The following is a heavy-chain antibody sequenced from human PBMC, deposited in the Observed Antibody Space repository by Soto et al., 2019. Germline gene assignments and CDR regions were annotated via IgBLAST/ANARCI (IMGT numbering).Heavy chain of an antibody. J-gene: IGHJ4*02. CDR1: GFTFDDSS. D-gene: IGHD2-2*01. Sequence: EVQLVESGGGLVQPGRSLRLSCAASGFTFDDSSMHWVRQAPGKGLEWVSGISWNSGSIGYADSVRGRFTFSRDHDKNSLYLQMNSQRAEETALYYCAKDGDRVVPARGYFDYWCQGTLVTVSS. CDR2: ISWNSGSI. V-gene: IGHV3-9*01. CDR3: AKDGDRVVPARGYFDY.